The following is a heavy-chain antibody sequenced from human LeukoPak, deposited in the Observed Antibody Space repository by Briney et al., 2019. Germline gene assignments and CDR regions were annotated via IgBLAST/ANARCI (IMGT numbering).Heavy chain of an antibody. J-gene: IGHJ5*02. V-gene: IGHV1-69*13. CDR3: TRDQDWGFWGVKNWFDP. Sequence: SVKVSCKASGGTFSSCAISWVRQAPGQGLEWMGGIIPIFGTANYAQKFQGRVTITADESTSTAYMELSSLRSEDTAVYYCTRDQDWGFWGVKNWFDPWGQGTLVTVSS. CDR1: GGTFSSCA. CDR2: IIPIFGTA. D-gene: IGHD3-16*01.